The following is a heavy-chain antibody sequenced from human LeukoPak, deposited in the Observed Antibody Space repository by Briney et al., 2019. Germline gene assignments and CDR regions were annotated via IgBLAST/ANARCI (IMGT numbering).Heavy chain of an antibody. CDR2: IYDSGST. CDR3: ARTVRGGRWFDP. CDR1: GGSIGSYY. J-gene: IGHJ5*02. V-gene: IGHV4-59*01. Sequence: PSETLSLTCTVSGGSIGSYYWSWIRQPPGKGLEWIGYIYDSGSTNYNPSLKSRVTISVDTSKNQFSLKLSSVTAADTAVYYCARTVRGGRWFDPWGQGTLVTVSS. D-gene: IGHD3-10*01.